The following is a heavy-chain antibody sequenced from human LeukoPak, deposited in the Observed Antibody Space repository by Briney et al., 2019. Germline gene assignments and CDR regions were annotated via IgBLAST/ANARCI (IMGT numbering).Heavy chain of an antibody. CDR2: INPNSGGT. CDR1: GYTFTGYY. D-gene: IGHD6-19*01. Sequence: ASVKVSCKASGYTFTGYYMHWVRQAPGQGLEWMGWINPNSGGTNYAQKFQGRVTMTRDTSISTAYMELSRLRSDDTAVYYCAREDSSGWYSNWFDPWGQGTLVTVSS. CDR3: AREDSSGWYSNWFDP. V-gene: IGHV1-2*02. J-gene: IGHJ5*02.